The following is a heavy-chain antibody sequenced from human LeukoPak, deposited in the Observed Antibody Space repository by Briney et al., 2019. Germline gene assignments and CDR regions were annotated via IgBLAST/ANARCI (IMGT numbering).Heavy chain of an antibody. Sequence: GSLRLSCAASGFTFSSYSMNWVRQAPGKGLEWVSSISSSSSYIYYADSVKGRFTISRDNAKNSLYLQMNSLRAEDTAVYYCARDPRGYSGYDNYYYYMDVWGKGTTVTVSS. CDR3: ARDPRGYSGYDNYYYYMDV. J-gene: IGHJ6*03. V-gene: IGHV3-21*01. D-gene: IGHD5-12*01. CDR2: ISSSSSYI. CDR1: GFTFSSYS.